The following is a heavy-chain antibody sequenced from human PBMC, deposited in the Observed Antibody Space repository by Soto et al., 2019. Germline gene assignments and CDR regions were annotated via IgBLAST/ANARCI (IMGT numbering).Heavy chain of an antibody. V-gene: IGHV4-4*02. CDR1: GGSISTSDY. Sequence: SETLSLTCAVSGGSISTSDYWSWVRQPPGKGLEWIANVYHSGNTNYNPSLKSRVTISLDKSKNQFSLILSSVTAADTAVYYCARESGGSYRNFDYWGQGTLVTVSS. J-gene: IGHJ4*02. CDR3: ARESGGSYRNFDY. D-gene: IGHD1-26*01. CDR2: VYHSGNT.